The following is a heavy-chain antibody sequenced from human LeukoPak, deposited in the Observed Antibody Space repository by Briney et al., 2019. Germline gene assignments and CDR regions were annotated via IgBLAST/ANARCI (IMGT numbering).Heavy chain of an antibody. D-gene: IGHD3-22*01. CDR1: GFTFSSYG. CDR2: ISYDGSNK. CDR3: ARDGGYYDY. V-gene: IGHV3-30*03. J-gene: IGHJ4*02. Sequence: PGRSLRLSCAASGFTFSSYGMHWVRQAPGKGLEWVAVISYDGSNKYYADSVKGRFTISRDNSKNTLYLQMNSLRDEDTAVYYCARDGGYYDYWGQGTLVTVSS.